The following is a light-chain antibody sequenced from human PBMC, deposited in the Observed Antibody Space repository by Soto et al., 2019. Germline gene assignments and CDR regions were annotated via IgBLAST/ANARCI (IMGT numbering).Light chain of an antibody. CDR3: SSYAGSNNYV. CDR1: SSDVGGYNY. CDR2: EVS. J-gene: IGLJ1*01. Sequence: QSALTQPPSASGSPGQSVTISCTGTSSDVGGYNYVSWYQQHPGKAPKLMIYEVSKRPSGVPDRFSGSKSGNTASLTVSGHAAEEEADYYCSSYAGSNNYVFGTGTKLTVL. V-gene: IGLV2-8*01.